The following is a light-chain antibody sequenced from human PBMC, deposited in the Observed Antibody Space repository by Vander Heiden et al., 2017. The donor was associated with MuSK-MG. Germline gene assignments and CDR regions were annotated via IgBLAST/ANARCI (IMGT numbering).Light chain of an antibody. CDR1: QSVLYSSNNKNY. Sequence: DIVMTQSPDSLAVSLGARATINCKSSQSVLYSSNNKNYLAWYQKKPGQSPKMLIYWASTRESGVPDRCSGSGSGTDFTLTISSLQAEDVAVYYCQQYYTTPLTFGQGTKLEIK. CDR3: QQYYTTPLT. V-gene: IGKV4-1*01. CDR2: WAS. J-gene: IGKJ2*01.